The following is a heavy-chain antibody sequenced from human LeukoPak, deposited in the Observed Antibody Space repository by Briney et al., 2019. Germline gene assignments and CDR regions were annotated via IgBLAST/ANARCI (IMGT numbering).Heavy chain of an antibody. CDR3: ASSGYSSGGHDY. D-gene: IGHD6-25*01. CDR2: ISSSSSYI. J-gene: IGHJ4*02. Sequence: GGSLRLSCAASGFTFSSYSMNWVRQAPGKGLEWVSSISSSSSYIYYADSVKGRFTISRDNAKNSLYLQMNSLRAEDTAVYYCASSGYSSGGHDYWGQGTPVTVSS. V-gene: IGHV3-21*01. CDR1: GFTFSSYS.